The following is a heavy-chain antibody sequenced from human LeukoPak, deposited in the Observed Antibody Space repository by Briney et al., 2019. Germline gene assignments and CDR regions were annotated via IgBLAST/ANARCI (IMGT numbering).Heavy chain of an antibody. CDR2: ISGGGGTT. J-gene: IGHJ4*02. D-gene: IGHD6-19*01. Sequence: GGSLRLSCAASGFTFSSYAMSWVRQAPGKGLEWVSAISGGGGTTYYADSVKGRFTISRDNSKNTLYLQMNSLRAEDTAVYYCAKDGTAVTPPSFDYWGQGTLVTVSS. CDR1: GFTFSSYA. CDR3: AKDGTAVTPPSFDY. V-gene: IGHV3-23*01.